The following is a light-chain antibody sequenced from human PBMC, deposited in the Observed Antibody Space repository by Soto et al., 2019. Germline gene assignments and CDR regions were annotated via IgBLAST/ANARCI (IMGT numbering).Light chain of an antibody. CDR3: SSYTRSSTLV. J-gene: IGLJ3*02. CDR2: EVD. V-gene: IGLV2-14*01. CDR1: SSDVGAYNF. Sequence: QSALAQPASVSVSPGQSITISCTGTSSDVGAYNFVSWYQQHPGKAPKLMIYEVDTRPSGVSDRFSGSKSGNTASLAISGLQPEDEADYYCSSYTRSSTLVFGGGTKVTVL.